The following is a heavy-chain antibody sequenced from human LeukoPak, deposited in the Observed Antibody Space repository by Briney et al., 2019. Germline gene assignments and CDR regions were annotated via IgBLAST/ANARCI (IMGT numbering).Heavy chain of an antibody. J-gene: IGHJ4*02. D-gene: IGHD6-19*01. CDR3: ANRPLNSASGWYGVDY. V-gene: IGHV3-23*01. CDR1: GFTFSNYA. CDR2: ISRSGSST. Sequence: GGSHTLSCAASGFTFSNYAMSWVRHAPGKGLEWVAAISRSGSSTYYADDVEGRFNVSRDNSKDTLYLQMNSLRAEDTAVYYCANRPLNSASGWYGVDYWGQGTLVRVSS.